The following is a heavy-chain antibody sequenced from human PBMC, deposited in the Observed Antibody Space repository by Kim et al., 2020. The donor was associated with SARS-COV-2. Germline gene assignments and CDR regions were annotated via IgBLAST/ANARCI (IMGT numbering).Heavy chain of an antibody. J-gene: IGHJ4*02. D-gene: IGHD3-10*01. Sequence: GGSLRLSCAASGFAFSNYGMTWVRQAPGKGLEWVSAITGNDGSTYYADSVRGRFTISRDNSKNTLYLQMSSLRAEDTAVYYCARFGSFDSWCQGTLVTVS. CDR3: ARFGSFDS. CDR2: ITGNDGST. CDR1: GFAFSNYG. V-gene: IGHV3-23*01.